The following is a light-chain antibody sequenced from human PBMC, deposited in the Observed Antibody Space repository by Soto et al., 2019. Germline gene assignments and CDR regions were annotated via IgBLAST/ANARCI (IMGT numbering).Light chain of an antibody. CDR1: QSVSSN. V-gene: IGKV3-15*01. CDR2: AAS. Sequence: EIEMTHSPVTLSVSPGERATLSCRASQSVSSNLAWHQQKPGQAPRLLIYAASTRDTGIPARFSGSGSGTEFTLTISRLQSEDFEVYYCQQYKKWPRTFGHGTKVDIK. J-gene: IGKJ1*01. CDR3: QQYKKWPRT.